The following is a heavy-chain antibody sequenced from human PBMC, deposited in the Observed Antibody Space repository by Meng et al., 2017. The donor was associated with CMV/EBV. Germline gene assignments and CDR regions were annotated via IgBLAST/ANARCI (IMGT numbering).Heavy chain of an antibody. Sequence: GESLKISCAASGFTFSSYWMHWVRQAPGKGLVWVSRINSDGSSTSYADSVKGRFTISRDNAKNPLYLQMNSLRAEDTAVYYCARDDYDFWSGYYYGYYYYYGMDVWGQGTTVTVSS. CDR2: INSDGSST. V-gene: IGHV3-74*01. J-gene: IGHJ6*02. CDR3: ARDDYDFWSGYYYGYYYYYGMDV. D-gene: IGHD3-3*01. CDR1: GFTFSSYW.